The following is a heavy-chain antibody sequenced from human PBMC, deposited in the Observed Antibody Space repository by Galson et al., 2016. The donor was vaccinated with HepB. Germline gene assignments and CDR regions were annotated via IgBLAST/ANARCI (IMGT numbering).Heavy chain of an antibody. J-gene: IGHJ2*01. CDR3: ARPYYDISGYYLWYFDL. Sequence: LSLTCAVYGGSFSGYHWSWIRQPPGKGLEWIGYFYDSGSISYNPSLKSRVTISVGTSENQFSLKLSSVTAADTAVYYCARPYYDISGYYLWYFDLWGRGTLVTVSS. CDR1: GGSFSGYH. D-gene: IGHD3-22*01. V-gene: IGHV4-59*08. CDR2: FYDSGSI.